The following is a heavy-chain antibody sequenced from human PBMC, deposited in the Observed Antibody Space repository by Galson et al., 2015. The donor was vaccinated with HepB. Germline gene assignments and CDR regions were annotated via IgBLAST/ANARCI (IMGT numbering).Heavy chain of an antibody. CDR3: ARDPSDLPGIAAAGAGFDY. D-gene: IGHD6-13*01. J-gene: IGHJ4*02. CDR2: INPSGGST. Sequence: SVKVSCKASGYTFTSYYMHWVRQAPGQGLEWMGIINPSGGSTSYAQKFQGRVTMTRDTSTSTVYMELSSLRSEDTAVYYCARDPSDLPGIAAAGAGFDYWGQGTLVTVSS. V-gene: IGHV1-46*01. CDR1: GYTFTSYY.